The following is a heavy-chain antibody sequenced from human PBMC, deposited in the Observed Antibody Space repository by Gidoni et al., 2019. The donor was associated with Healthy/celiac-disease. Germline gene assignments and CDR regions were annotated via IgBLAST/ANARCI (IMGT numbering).Heavy chain of an antibody. CDR2: IYPGDSDT. Sequence: EVQLVQSGAEVKKPGESLKRSCKGSGDSFTSYWIGWVRQMPGQGLEWMGIIYPGDSDTRYRPSFQGQVTISADKSISTAYLQWSSLKASDTAMYYCARHPYYDSSATAFDIWGQGTMVTVSS. CDR1: GDSFTSYW. J-gene: IGHJ3*02. V-gene: IGHV5-51*01. CDR3: ARHPYYDSSATAFDI. D-gene: IGHD3-22*01.